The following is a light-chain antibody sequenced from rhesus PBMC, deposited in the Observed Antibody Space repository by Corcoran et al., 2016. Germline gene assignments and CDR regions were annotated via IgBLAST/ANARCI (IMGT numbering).Light chain of an antibody. Sequence: DIVMTQTPLSLPVTPGEPASISCRSSQSLLDSEDGNTYLDWYLQKPGQSPQPLIFGVSNRASGVPERFSGSGSEPEFTLKISRVEAEDVGVYCCMQYTHIPYSFGQGTKVEIK. V-gene: IGKV2-86*01. CDR2: GVS. J-gene: IGKJ2*01. CDR1: QSLLDSEDGNTY. CDR3: MQYTHIPYS.